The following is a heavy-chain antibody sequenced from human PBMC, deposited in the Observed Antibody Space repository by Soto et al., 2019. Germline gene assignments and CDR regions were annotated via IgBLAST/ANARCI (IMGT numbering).Heavy chain of an antibody. CDR1: GGIFSSSG. CDR3: ARWPQPRYTADPYAVDV. Sequence: ASVKVSCKASGGIFSSSGFSWVRQAPGQGLEWMGMIVPSLDTTNYAQKFQARVTITADEVTSTAYMELRSLRSEDTAVYYCARWPQPRYTADPYAVDVWGQGTRVTVSS. J-gene: IGHJ6*02. V-gene: IGHV1-69*11. CDR2: IVPSLDTT. D-gene: IGHD3-16*02.